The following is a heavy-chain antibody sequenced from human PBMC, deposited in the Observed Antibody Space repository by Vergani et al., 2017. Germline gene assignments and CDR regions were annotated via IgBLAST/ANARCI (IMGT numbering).Heavy chain of an antibody. CDR2: IHNRGKT. J-gene: IGHJ2*01. Sequence: QVRLEESGPGLVKPSETLSLTCSVSGYSSGSGFYWAWIRQSPGEGLQWLTSIHNRGKTYHNPSLKSRVSVSLDTSKNRFSLNLTSVTATDTAVYYCARSQGDYWDFYLWGPGSLVTVSS. V-gene: IGHV4-38-2*01. D-gene: IGHD2-21*01. CDR3: ARSQGDYWDFYL. CDR1: GYSSGSGFY.